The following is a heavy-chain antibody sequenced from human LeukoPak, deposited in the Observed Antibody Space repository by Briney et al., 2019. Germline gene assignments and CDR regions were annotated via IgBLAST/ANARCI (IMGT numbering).Heavy chain of an antibody. V-gene: IGHV4-59*11. CDR2: IYYSGST. J-gene: IGHJ5*02. D-gene: IGHD1-26*01. CDR1: GGSISSHY. CDR3: ARDSESGSYYGWFDP. Sequence: SETLSLTCTVSGGSISSHYWSWIRQPPGKGLGWIGYIYYSGSTNYNPSLKSRVTISVDTSKNQFSLKLSSVTAADTAVYYCARDSESGSYYGWFDPWGQGTLVTVSS.